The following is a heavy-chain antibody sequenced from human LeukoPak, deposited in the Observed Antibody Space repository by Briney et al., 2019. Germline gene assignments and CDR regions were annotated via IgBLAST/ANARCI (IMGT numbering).Heavy chain of an antibody. CDR1: GYTFTGYY. D-gene: IGHD6-13*01. J-gene: IGHJ4*02. V-gene: IGHV1-2*02. CDR2: INPNSGGT. CDR3: ARDYSTSCWDS. Sequence: ASVKVSCKASGYTFTGYYSHWVRQAPGQGLEWMGWINPNSGGTKFAQKFQGRVSMTRDTSISTAYMELSSLRSDDTAVYYCARDYSTSCWDSWGQGTLVTVSS.